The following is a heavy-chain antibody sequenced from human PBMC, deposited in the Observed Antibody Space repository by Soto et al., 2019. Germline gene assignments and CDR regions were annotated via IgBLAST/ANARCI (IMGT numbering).Heavy chain of an antibody. J-gene: IGHJ3*02. Sequence: GGSLRLSCAASGFTFSSYSMNWVRQAPGKGLEWVSSISSSSSYIYYADSVKGRFTISRDNAKNSLYLQMNSLRAEDTAVYYCARGGLRRGLGAFDIGGQGTMVTVS. V-gene: IGHV3-21*01. CDR2: ISSSSSYI. D-gene: IGHD5-12*01. CDR3: ARGGLRRGLGAFDI. CDR1: GFTFSSYS.